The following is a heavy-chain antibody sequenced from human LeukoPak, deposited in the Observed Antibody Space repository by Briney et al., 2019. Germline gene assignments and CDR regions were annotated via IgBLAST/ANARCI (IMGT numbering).Heavy chain of an antibody. CDR2: MSPNSGNT. CDR3: ARGARWVRGVIIRNYYYYYMDV. J-gene: IGHJ6*03. CDR1: GYTFTSYD. D-gene: IGHD3-10*01. Sequence: GASVKVSCKASGYTFTSYDINWVRQATGQGLEWMGWMSPNSGNTGYAQKFQGRVTMTRNTSISTTYMELSSLRSEDTAVYYCARGARWVRGVIIRNYYYYYMDVWGKGTTVTISS. V-gene: IGHV1-8*01.